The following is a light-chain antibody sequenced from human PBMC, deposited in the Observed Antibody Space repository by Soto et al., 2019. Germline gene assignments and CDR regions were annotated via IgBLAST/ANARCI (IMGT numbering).Light chain of an antibody. V-gene: IGKV1-16*01. J-gene: IGKJ2*01. CDR1: QDILNY. CDR3: QHSATTLAI. CDR2: GAS. Sequence: DIQMTQSPSLLSASVGDRVTITCRASQDILNYLAWFQQKPGKAPKSLIYGASSLHSGVPSRFRGSGFGTDFSLPISSLQPEDCATYYFQHSATTLAIFGQGTTLEV.